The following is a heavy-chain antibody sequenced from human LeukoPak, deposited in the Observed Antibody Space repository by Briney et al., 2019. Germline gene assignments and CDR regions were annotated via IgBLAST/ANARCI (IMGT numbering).Heavy chain of an antibody. CDR2: IYHSVST. D-gene: IGHD3-22*01. CDR1: GHSLSSVYY. CDR3: ARRIDGSYEKEFYFDY. J-gene: IGHJ4*02. V-gene: IGHV4-38-2*02. Sequence: PSGTLSLTCTVSGHSLSSVYYWAWIRQPPGKGLGWIGRIYHSVSTSYTPSLKSRVTISVDTSKNTFSLKLRSVTAADTAVYYCARRIDGSYEKEFYFDYWGQGAQVTVSS.